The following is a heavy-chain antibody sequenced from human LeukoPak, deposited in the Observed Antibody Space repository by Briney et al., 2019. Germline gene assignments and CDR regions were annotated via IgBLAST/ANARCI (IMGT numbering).Heavy chain of an antibody. V-gene: IGHV4-39*01. J-gene: IGHJ6*04. Sequence: SETLSLTCTVSGGSISSSSYYWGWIRQPPGKGLEWIGSIYYSGSTYYNPSLKSRVTISVDTSKNQFSLKLSSVTAADTAVYYCASYSSGWSSSAMDVWGKGTTVTVSS. CDR1: GGSISSSSYY. D-gene: IGHD6-19*01. CDR3: ASYSSGWSSSAMDV. CDR2: IYYSGST.